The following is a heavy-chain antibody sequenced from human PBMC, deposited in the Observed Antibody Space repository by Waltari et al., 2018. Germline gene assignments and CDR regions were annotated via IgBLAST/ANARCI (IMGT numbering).Heavy chain of an antibody. CDR1: GGSISSGDYY. CDR3: ARRSGYYGSGSSHFDY. Sequence: QVQLQESGPGLVKPSQTLSLTCTVSGGSISSGDYYWRWIRQPPGKGLEWIGYIYYSGSTYYNPSLKSRVTISVDTSKNQFSLKLSSVTAADTAVYYCARRSGYYGSGSSHFDYWGQGTLVTVSS. J-gene: IGHJ4*02. V-gene: IGHV4-30-4*08. CDR2: IYYSGST. D-gene: IGHD3-10*01.